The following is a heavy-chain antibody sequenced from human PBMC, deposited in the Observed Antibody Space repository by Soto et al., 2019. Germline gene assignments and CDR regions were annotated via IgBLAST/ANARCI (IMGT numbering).Heavy chain of an antibody. CDR1: GGSLSGYS. V-gene: IGHV4-34*01. J-gene: IGHJ4*02. Sequence: SETLSLTCDVSGGSLSGYSWNWIRQPPGKGLEWIGEINHRGTTVYNPSLKSRLTMSADSSKNQFSLKLKSVTSADTALYYCARRFLDWPNHFYFDYWGQGTMVTVYS. CDR3: ARRFLDWPNHFYFDY. CDR2: INHRGTT. D-gene: IGHD3-3*01.